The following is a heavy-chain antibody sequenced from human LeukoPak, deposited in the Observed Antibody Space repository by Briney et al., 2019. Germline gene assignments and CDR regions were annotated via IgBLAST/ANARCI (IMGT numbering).Heavy chain of an antibody. V-gene: IGHV4-4*09. J-gene: IGHJ6*03. CDR1: GGSISSYY. D-gene: IGHD2-21*02. CDR2: IYTRGST. Sequence: TPSETLSLTCTVSGGSISSYYWSWIRQPPGRGLEWIGYIYTRGSTNYNPSLKSRVTISVDTSKNQFSLKLSSVTAADTAVYYCARHGVVVTAISVYYYYYMDVWGKGTTVTVSS. CDR3: ARHGVVVTAISVYYYYYMDV.